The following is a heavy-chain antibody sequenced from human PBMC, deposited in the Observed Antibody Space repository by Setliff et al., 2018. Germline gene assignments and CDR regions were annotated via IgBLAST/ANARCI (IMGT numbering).Heavy chain of an antibody. CDR3: ARVTNWGLDLRFDPWGQGVIGH. J-gene: IGHJ1*01. D-gene: IGHD7-27*01. Sequence: SETLSLTCTVSGGSISSYYWSWIRQPPGKGLEWIGYIYYSGSTNYNPSLKSRVTMSVATFENHFSLKLNSLTAADTAVYYCARVTNWGLDLRFDPWGQGVIGHWGQGTLVTVSS. CDR2: IYYSGST. V-gene: IGHV4-59*01. CDR1: GGSISSYY.